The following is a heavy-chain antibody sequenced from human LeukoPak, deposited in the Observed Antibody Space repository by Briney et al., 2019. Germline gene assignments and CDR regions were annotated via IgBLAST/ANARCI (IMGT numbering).Heavy chain of an antibody. D-gene: IGHD2-2*01. CDR3: ARQAACSSIRCPIDY. CDR1: RYTFTSYG. J-gene: IGHJ4*02. Sequence: ASVKVSCKASRYTFTSYGISGVRQAPGQGLEWMGWISAYNGVTNYAQNFQGRVTMTTDTSTSTAYMELRSLRSDDTALYYCARQAACSSIRCPIDYWGQGTLVTVSA. V-gene: IGHV1-18*01. CDR2: ISAYNGVT.